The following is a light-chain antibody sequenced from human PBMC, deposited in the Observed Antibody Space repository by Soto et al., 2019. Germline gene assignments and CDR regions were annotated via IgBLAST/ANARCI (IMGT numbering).Light chain of an antibody. J-gene: IGKJ2*03. CDR2: GAS. Sequence: EIVLTQSPGTLSLSPGERATLSCRASQSVSSTSLAWYQQKTGQAPRLLIYGASSRATGIPDRFSGSGSGTDFTLTISRLEPEDFAVYYCQRYGSTPLYSFGQGTKLEIK. V-gene: IGKV3-20*01. CDR3: QRYGSTPLYS. CDR1: QSVSSTS.